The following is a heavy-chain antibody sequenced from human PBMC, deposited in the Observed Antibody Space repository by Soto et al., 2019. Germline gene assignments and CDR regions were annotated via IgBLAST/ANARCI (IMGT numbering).Heavy chain of an antibody. D-gene: IGHD3-22*01. J-gene: IGHJ4*02. CDR2: IYHSGST. CDR3: ARDVGYHYDGSPSGQFDF. V-gene: IGHV4-4*02. CDR1: GNSISTTNW. Sequence: QVELQESGPGLVKPSGTLSLTCVVSGNSISTTNWWSWVRQSPGKGLEWIGEIYHSGSTNYNPSLKSRVTMSVDKSKNQFSLKLSSVTAADTAVYYCARDVGYHYDGSPSGQFDFWGQGTLVTVSS.